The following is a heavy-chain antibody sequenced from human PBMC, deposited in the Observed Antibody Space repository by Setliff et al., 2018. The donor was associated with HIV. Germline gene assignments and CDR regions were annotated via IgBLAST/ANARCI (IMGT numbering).Heavy chain of an antibody. CDR2: ISSYNDNT. Sequence: ASVKVSCKASGYSFTNYGISWVRQAPGQGLEWMGWISSYNDNTNYALNLQGRVTMTTDTSTSTAYMELRSLRSDDTAVYYCARDDVGYCSGGSCYHLFDTFDIWGQGTVVAVS. V-gene: IGHV1-18*01. D-gene: IGHD2-15*01. CDR1: GYSFTNYG. J-gene: IGHJ3*02. CDR3: ARDDVGYCSGGSCYHLFDTFDI.